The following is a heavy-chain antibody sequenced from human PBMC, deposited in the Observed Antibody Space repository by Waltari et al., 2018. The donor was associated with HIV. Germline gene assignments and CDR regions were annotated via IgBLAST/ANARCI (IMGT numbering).Heavy chain of an antibody. CDR2: ITPLGEEA. J-gene: IGHJ4*02. CDR1: GITFSSYS. V-gene: IGHV1-69*02. CDR3: ASARETMGVDLAV. D-gene: IGHD3-10*01. Sequence: QVQLVQSGAEVKTPGSSVKVSCRASGITFSSYSIHWVRRAPGQGLEWVGRITPLGEEANSGQELQGRLTITGDKVTPTAYMELNNLRSDETAVYYWASARETMGVDLAVWGQGTLVAVPA.